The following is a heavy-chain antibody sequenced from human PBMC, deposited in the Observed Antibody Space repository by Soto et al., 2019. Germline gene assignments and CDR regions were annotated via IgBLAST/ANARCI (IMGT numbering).Heavy chain of an antibody. J-gene: IGHJ4*02. Sequence: SETLSLTCTVSGGSVSSSSYYWGWVRQPPGKGLEWIGSVYYSGSTYYNPSLESRDTKSVDKSKNKFSLKLMSLSAADSAVYYCGRLEGLATISYYFDYWGQGALVTVSS. V-gene: IGHV4-39*01. CDR3: GRLEGLATISYYFDY. CDR1: GGSVSSSSYY. CDR2: VYYSGST. D-gene: IGHD3-9*01.